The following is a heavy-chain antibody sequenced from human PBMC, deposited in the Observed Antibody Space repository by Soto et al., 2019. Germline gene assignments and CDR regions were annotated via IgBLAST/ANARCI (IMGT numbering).Heavy chain of an antibody. CDR2: ISYDGSNK. Sequence: PGGSLRLSCAASGFTFSSYGMHWVRQAPGKGLEWVAVISYDGSNKYYADSVKGRFTISRDNSKNTLYLQMNSLRAEDTAVYYCAKDSSRHNKPDYYYYGMDVWGQGTTVTVSS. CDR1: GFTFSSYG. D-gene: IGHD6-13*01. CDR3: AKDSSRHNKPDYYYYGMDV. J-gene: IGHJ6*02. V-gene: IGHV3-30*18.